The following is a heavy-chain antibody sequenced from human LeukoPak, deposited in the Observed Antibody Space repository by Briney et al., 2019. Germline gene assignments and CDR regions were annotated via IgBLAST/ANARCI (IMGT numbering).Heavy chain of an antibody. J-gene: IGHJ5*02. V-gene: IGHV3-64*05. Sequence: GGPLTLSCTAAGFIFSSHAMHEVRQAPGKGLEYVSAISSNGDTTYYADSVKGRFTISRDNSKNTLYIQMSSLRAEDTAVYYCVKDDTYHALWFEPWGQGTLVTVSS. CDR2: ISSNGDTT. CDR3: VKDDTYHALWFEP. CDR1: GFIFSSHA. D-gene: IGHD2-2*01.